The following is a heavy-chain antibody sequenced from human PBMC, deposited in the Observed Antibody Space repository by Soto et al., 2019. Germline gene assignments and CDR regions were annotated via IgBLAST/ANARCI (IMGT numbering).Heavy chain of an antibody. D-gene: IGHD6-25*01. Sequence: GGSLRLSCEVSGFMLNIYGIHWVRQAPGKGLEWVALIPNDGTTQYYADSVKGRFFISRDNSKNTVFLQVNSLRAEDTAVYYCAKSTRPSTPGYYYYYTLDVWGPGTTVTVSS. J-gene: IGHJ6*02. V-gene: IGHV3-30*02. CDR2: IPNDGTTQ. CDR1: GFMLNIYG. CDR3: AKSTRPSTPGYYYYYTLDV.